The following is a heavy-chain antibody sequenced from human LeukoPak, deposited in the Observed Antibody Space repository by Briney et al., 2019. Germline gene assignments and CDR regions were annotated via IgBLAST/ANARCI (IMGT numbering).Heavy chain of an antibody. J-gene: IGHJ3*02. Sequence: GGSLRLSCAASGFTFSSYAMSWVRQAPGKGLEWVSAISGSGGSTYYADSVKGRFTISRDNAKNSLYLQMNSLRAEDTAVYYCARDVGNYDLDAFDIWGQGTMVTVSS. CDR1: GFTFSSYA. V-gene: IGHV3-23*01. CDR2: ISGSGGST. CDR3: ARDVGNYDLDAFDI. D-gene: IGHD1-7*01.